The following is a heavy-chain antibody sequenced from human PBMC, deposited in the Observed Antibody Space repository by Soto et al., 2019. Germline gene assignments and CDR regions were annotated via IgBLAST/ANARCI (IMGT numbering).Heavy chain of an antibody. V-gene: IGHV4-39*01. CDR2: IYYSGST. J-gene: IGHJ5*02. Sequence: QLQLQESGPGLVKPSETLSLTRTVSGGSISSSGYYWDWIRQPPGKALEWIGSIYYSGSTYYNPSLKSRVTMSVDTPKNQFSLKLSSVTAADTAVYYCARSRTGISAKGWFDPWGQVTLVTVSS. CDR3: ARSRTGISAKGWFDP. D-gene: IGHD1-1*01. CDR1: GGSISSSGYY.